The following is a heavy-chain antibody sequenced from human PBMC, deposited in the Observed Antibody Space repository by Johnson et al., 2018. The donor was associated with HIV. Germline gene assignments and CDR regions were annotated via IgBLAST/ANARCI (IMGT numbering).Heavy chain of an antibody. V-gene: IGHV3-30-3*01. CDR1: GFTFSSYA. Sequence: QVQLVESGGGVVLPGGYLRLSCAASGFTFSSYAMHWVRQAPGKGLEWLAIISYDGGDTWYADSVKGRFTVSRDNSKDTLYLQMNSLRAEDTAVYYCAREGGRYCSSTSCSKDAFDIWGQGTMVTVSS. D-gene: IGHD2-2*01. CDR3: AREGGRYCSSTSCSKDAFDI. CDR2: ISYDGGDT. J-gene: IGHJ3*02.